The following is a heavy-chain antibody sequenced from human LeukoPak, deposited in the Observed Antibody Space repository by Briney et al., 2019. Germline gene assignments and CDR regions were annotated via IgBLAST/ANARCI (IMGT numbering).Heavy chain of an antibody. D-gene: IGHD3-3*01. Sequence: PSETLSLTCAVYGGSFSGYYWSWIRQPPGKGLEWIGGINHSGSTNYNPSLKSRVTISVDTSKNQFSLKLSSVTAADTAVYYCARILAEGTIFGVAPLDMDVWGKGTTVTVSS. V-gene: IGHV4-34*01. CDR2: INHSGST. J-gene: IGHJ6*03. CDR3: ARILAEGTIFGVAPLDMDV. CDR1: GGSFSGYY.